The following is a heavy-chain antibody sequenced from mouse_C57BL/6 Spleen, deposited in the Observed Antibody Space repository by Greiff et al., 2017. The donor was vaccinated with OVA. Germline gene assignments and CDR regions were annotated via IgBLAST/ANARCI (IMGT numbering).Heavy chain of an antibody. CDR3: ARSYASFDY. CDR1: GYTFTDYY. V-gene: IGHV1-26*01. CDR2: INPNNGGT. D-gene: IGHD1-1*01. Sequence: EVQLQQSGPELVKPGASVKISCKASGYTFTDYYMNWVKQSHGKSLEWIGDINPNNGGTSYNQKFKGKATLTVDKSSSTAYMELRSLTSEDSAVYYCARSYASFDYWGQGTTLTVSS. J-gene: IGHJ2*01.